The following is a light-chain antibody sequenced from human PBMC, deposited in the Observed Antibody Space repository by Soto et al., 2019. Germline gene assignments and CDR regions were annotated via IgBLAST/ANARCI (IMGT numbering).Light chain of an antibody. J-gene: IGKJ1*01. CDR1: QSVSSK. V-gene: IGKV3-11*01. Sequence: EIVMTQSPATLSVSPGEGATLSCRASQSVSSKLAWYQQKPGQAPRLLIYGASNRATGIPGRFSGSGSGTDFTLTISSLEPEDFAVYYCQQRSKWPPTFGQGTKVDIK. CDR2: GAS. CDR3: QQRSKWPPT.